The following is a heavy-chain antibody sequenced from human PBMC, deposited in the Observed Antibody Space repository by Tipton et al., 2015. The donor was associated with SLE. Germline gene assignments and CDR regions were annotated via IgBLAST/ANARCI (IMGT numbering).Heavy chain of an antibody. CDR3: ARRVGYFDL. V-gene: IGHV3-7*01. Sequence: SLRLSCVASGFTFSSYWMSWVRQAPGKGLEWVANIKQDGSEKFYVDSVKGRFTISRDNAKNSLYLQMSSLRAEDTAIYYCARRVGYFDLWGRGTLVTVSS. CDR1: GFTFSSYW. D-gene: IGHD3-3*01. CDR2: IKQDGSEK. J-gene: IGHJ2*01.